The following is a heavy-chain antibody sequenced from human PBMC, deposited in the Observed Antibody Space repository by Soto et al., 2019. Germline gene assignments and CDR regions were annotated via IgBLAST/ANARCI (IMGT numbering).Heavy chain of an antibody. CDR1: GYTFTSYG. J-gene: IGHJ4*02. V-gene: IGHV1-18*01. CDR2: ISAYNGNT. D-gene: IGHD2-15*01. CDR3: ARWACSRGSCYFDY. Sequence: ASVKVSCKASGYTFTSYGISWVRQAPGQGLEWMGWISAYNGNTNYAQKLQGRVTMTTDTSTSTAYMELRSLRSDDTAVYYCARWACSRGSCYFDYWGQGTLVTASS.